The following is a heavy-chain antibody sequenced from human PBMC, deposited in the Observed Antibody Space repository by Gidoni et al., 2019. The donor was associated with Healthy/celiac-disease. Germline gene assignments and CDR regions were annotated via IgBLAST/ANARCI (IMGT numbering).Heavy chain of an antibody. Sequence: EVQLVESGGGLVQPGGSLRLSCAASGFTFSSYDMHWVRQATGKGLEWVSAIGTAGDTYYPGSVKGRFTISRENAKNSLYLQMNSLRAGDTAVYYCARPSGGGAFDIWGQGTMVTVSS. J-gene: IGHJ3*02. CDR3: ARPSGGGAFDI. CDR1: GFTFSSYD. D-gene: IGHD1-26*01. V-gene: IGHV3-13*01. CDR2: IGTAGDT.